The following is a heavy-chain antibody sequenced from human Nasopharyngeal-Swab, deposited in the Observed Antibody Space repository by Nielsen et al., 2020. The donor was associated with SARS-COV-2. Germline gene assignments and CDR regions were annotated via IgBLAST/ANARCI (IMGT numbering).Heavy chain of an antibody. CDR2: IIPILGIA. V-gene: IGHV1-69*04. CDR1: GGTFSSYA. D-gene: IGHD4-23*01. CDR3: ARGGTWVTVVTRRAFDI. Sequence: SVKVSCKASGGTFSSYAISWVRQAPGQGLEWMGRIIPILGIANYAQKFQGRVTITADKSTSTAYMELSSLRSEDTAVYYCARGGTWVTVVTRRAFDIWGQGTMVTASS. J-gene: IGHJ3*02.